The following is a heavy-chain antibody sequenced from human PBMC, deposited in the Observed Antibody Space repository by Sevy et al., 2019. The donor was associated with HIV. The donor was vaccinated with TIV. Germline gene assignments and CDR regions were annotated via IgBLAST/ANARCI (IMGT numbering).Heavy chain of an antibody. CDR2: VNSDGSST. CDR1: GFTFSSYW. V-gene: IGHV3-74*01. CDR3: ARGAAAGTFDY. D-gene: IGHD6-13*01. Sequence: GGSLRRSCAASGFTFSSYWMHWVRQAPGKGLVWVSRVNSDGSSTSYADSVKGRFTISRDNAKNTLYLQMNSLRAEDTAVYYCARGAAAGTFDYSGQRTLVTVSS. J-gene: IGHJ4*02.